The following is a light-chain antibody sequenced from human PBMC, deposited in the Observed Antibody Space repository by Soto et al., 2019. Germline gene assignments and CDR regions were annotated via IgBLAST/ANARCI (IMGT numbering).Light chain of an antibody. Sequence: QSALAQFASVSGSPGQSINISCTGTSIDVGGYNYVSWYQQHPDKAPKLLIYEVGNRPSGVSIRFSGSKSGNTASLTISGLQPEDEADYYCSSYTARGTRVFGTGTKVTVL. CDR2: EVG. CDR3: SSYTARGTRV. J-gene: IGLJ1*01. V-gene: IGLV2-14*01. CDR1: SIDVGGYNY.